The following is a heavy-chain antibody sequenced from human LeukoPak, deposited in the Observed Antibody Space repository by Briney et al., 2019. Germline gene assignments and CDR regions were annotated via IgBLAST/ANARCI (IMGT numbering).Heavy chain of an antibody. J-gene: IGHJ5*02. Sequence: PRRSLRPSCAASGFTFSTYGMHWVRQAPGKGLEWVAMTSHDGSDKYYADSVKGRFTISRDNSKNTLYLQMNSLRVEDTAVYYCAKDLYSNGWYSYFDPWGQGTLVSVSS. D-gene: IGHD6-19*01. CDR3: AKDLYSNGWYSYFDP. CDR1: GFTFSTYG. V-gene: IGHV3-30*18. CDR2: TSHDGSDK.